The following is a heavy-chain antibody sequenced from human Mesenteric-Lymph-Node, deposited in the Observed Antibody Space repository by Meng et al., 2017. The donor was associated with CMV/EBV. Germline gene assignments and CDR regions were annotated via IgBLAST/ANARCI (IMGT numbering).Heavy chain of an antibody. V-gene: IGHV2-5*02. CDR1: GFSLSTSGVG. D-gene: IGHD5-18*01. Sequence: FSGFSLSTSGVGVGWSSEPAGKALEWLELIYWDDDKRDSRSLKSRLTITKDTSKNQVVLIMTNMDAVDTATYYCAHVRQLWQCSYYWGQGTLVTVSS. CDR2: IYWDDDK. J-gene: IGHJ4*02. CDR3: AHVRQLWQCSYY.